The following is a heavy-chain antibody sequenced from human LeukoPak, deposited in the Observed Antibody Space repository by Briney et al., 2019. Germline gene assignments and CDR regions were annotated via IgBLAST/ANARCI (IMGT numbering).Heavy chain of an antibody. J-gene: IGHJ6*02. CDR3: ATTLGGAAGNYYYYGMDV. V-gene: IGHV1-3*01. D-gene: IGHD6-13*01. CDR2: INAGNGNT. Sequence: ASVKVSCKASGYTFTSYAMHWVRQAPGQGLEWMGWINAGNGNTKYSQKFQGRVTITRDTSASTAYMELSSLRSEDTAVYYCATTLGGAAGNYYYYGMDVWGQGTTVTVSS. CDR1: GYTFTSYA.